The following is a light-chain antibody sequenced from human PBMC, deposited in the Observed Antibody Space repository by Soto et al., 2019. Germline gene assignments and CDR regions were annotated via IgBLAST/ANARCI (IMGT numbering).Light chain of an antibody. CDR3: QQLNSYPIT. Sequence: DIQMTQSPSSLSASVGDRVTITCLASQSISSYLNWYQQKPGKAPKLLIYAASSLQSGVPSRFSGSGSGTEFTLTISSLQPEDFATYYCQQLNSYPITFGQGTRLEVK. V-gene: IGKV1-9*01. CDR2: AAS. J-gene: IGKJ5*01. CDR1: QSISSY.